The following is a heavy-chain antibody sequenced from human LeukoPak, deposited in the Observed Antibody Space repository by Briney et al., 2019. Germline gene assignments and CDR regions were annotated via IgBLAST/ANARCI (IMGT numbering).Heavy chain of an antibody. CDR2: ISSSGSTI. V-gene: IGHV3-48*03. Sequence: GGSLRLSRAASGYTFSSYEMNWVRQAPGKGLEWVSYISSSGSTIYYADSVKGRFTISRDNAKNSLYLQMNSLRAEDTAVYYCAELGITMIGGVWGKGTTVTISS. CDR3: AELGITMIGGV. D-gene: IGHD3-10*02. J-gene: IGHJ6*04. CDR1: GYTFSSYE.